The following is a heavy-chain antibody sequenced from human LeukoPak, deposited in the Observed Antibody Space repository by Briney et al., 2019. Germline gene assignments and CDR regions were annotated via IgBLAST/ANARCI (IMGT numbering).Heavy chain of an antibody. Sequence: GGSLRLSCAASGFTFSSYAMSWVRQAPGKGLEWVSAISGSGGSTYYADSVKGRFTISRDNSKNTLYLQMNSLRAEDTAVYYCAKRYYGSGSGFGSYYFDYWGQGTLVTVSP. CDR2: ISGSGGST. V-gene: IGHV3-23*01. CDR3: AKRYYGSGSGFGSYYFDY. J-gene: IGHJ4*02. D-gene: IGHD3-10*01. CDR1: GFTFSSYA.